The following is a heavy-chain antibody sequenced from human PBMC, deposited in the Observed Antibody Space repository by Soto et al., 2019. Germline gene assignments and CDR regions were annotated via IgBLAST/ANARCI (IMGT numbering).Heavy chain of an antibody. V-gene: IGHV3-30-3*01. CDR3: AREQRYYYYYGMDV. Sequence: GGSLRLSCAASGFTFSSYAMHWVRQAPGKGLEWVAVISYDGSNKYYADSVKGRFTISRDNSKNTLYLQMNSLRAEDTAVYYCAREQRYYYYYGMDVWGQGTTVTV. CDR1: GFTFSSYA. D-gene: IGHD5-18*01. CDR2: ISYDGSNK. J-gene: IGHJ6*02.